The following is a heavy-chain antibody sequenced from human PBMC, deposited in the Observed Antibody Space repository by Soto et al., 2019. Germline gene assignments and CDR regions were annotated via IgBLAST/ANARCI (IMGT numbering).Heavy chain of an antibody. V-gene: IGHV3-11*04. CDR3: ARTYITMIVVADAFDI. Sequence: SLRLSCAASGFTFSDYYMSWIRQAPGKGLEWVSYISSSGSTIYYADSVKGRFTISRDNAKNSLYLQMNSLRDEDTAVYYCARTYITMIVVADAFDIWGQGTMVTVSS. D-gene: IGHD3-22*01. J-gene: IGHJ3*02. CDR1: GFTFSDYY. CDR2: ISSSGSTI.